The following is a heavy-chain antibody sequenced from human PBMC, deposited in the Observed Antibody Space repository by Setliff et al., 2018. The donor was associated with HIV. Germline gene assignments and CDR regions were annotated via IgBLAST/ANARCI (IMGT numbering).Heavy chain of an antibody. CDR3: ARGGAIVRPYLNWFDP. J-gene: IGHJ5*02. CDR1: GFSISSDGFY. CDR2: IFGSGIT. D-gene: IGHD1-26*01. V-gene: IGHV4-31*03. Sequence: SETLSLTCTLSGFSISSDGFYWNWIRQRPGKGLEWIGYIFGSGITYYNPSLKSRLRISIDTSANQFSLRLSSVTAADTAVYYCARGGAIVRPYLNWFDPWGQGTLVTVSS.